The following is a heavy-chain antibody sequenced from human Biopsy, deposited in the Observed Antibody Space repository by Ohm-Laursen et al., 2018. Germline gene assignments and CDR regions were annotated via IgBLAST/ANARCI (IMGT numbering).Heavy chain of an antibody. J-gene: IGHJ4*02. CDR1: GYTFTSHD. CDR3: ARWETTLGRSLGS. CDR2: MSPNTGNT. V-gene: IGHV1-8*01. Sequence: SVKVSCNASGYTFTSHDINWVRQATGQGLEWMGWMSPNTGNTVYAQRFQDRVTMTSDTSTGTAYMELTSLTSDDTAVYFCARWETTLGRSLGSWGQGTLVAVSS. D-gene: IGHD1-26*01.